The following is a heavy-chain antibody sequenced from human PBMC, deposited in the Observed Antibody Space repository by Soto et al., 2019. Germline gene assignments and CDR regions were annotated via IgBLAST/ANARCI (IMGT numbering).Heavy chain of an antibody. CDR1: GDSSVSSSSYY. V-gene: IGHV4-39*01. Sequence: SETLSLTCTVSGDSSVSSSSYYWGWIRQPPGKGLEWIGSIYYTGNTFYSPSFRSRLTISVDTSKSQFSLKLRSVTAADTATYSSASEVSSTDGMDVWGQGTTVTVSS. D-gene: IGHD2-15*01. CDR3: ASEVSSTDGMDV. J-gene: IGHJ6*02. CDR2: IYYTGNT.